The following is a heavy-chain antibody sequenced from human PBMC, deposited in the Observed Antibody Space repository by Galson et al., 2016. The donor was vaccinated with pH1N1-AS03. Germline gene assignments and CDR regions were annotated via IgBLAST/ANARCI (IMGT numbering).Heavy chain of an antibody. D-gene: IGHD5-24*01. Sequence: QSGAEVKKPGESLKISCKTSGYIFTSYWVAWVRHMPGKGPEWMGIIYPGDSDTRHSPSFQGQVTISADRSINTAYLQWSSLMASDTAIYYCARQVRDGYNDYFDYWGQGILVTVSS. CDR3: ARQVRDGYNDYFDY. V-gene: IGHV5-51*01. CDR1: GYIFTSYW. CDR2: IYPGDSDT. J-gene: IGHJ4*02.